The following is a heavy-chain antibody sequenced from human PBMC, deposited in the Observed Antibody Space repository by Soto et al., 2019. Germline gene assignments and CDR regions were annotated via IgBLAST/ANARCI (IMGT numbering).Heavy chain of an antibody. CDR3: AVTIAAERRRPHYYYGMDV. V-gene: IGHV5-10-1*01. Sequence: GESLKLSCKGSGYSFTSYWISWVRQMPGKGLEWMGRIDPSDSYTNYSPSFQGHVTISADKSISTAYLQWSSLKASDTAMYYCAVTIAAERRRPHYYYGMDVWGQGTTVTVSS. D-gene: IGHD6-13*01. CDR1: GYSFTSYW. J-gene: IGHJ6*02. CDR2: IDPSDSYT.